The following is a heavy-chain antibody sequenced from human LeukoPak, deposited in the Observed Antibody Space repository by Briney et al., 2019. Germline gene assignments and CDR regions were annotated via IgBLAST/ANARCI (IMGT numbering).Heavy chain of an antibody. CDR3: ARGTNSNWSGLEF. J-gene: IGHJ4*02. Sequence: GGSLRLSCTASGFSFSGHWMHWARQLPGKGLVWVSRISPTGSTTSYADSVKGRFTVSRDNAKNTPYLQVNNLSAEETAVYYCARGTNSNWSGLEFWGQGTLLTVSS. D-gene: IGHD6-6*01. CDR2: ISPTGSTT. V-gene: IGHV3-74*01. CDR1: GFSFSGHW.